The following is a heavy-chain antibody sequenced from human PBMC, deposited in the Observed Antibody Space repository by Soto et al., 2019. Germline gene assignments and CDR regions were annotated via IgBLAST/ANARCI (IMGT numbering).Heavy chain of an antibody. D-gene: IGHD6-13*01. CDR1: GFTFSSYA. CDR2: ISYDGSNK. V-gene: IGHV3-30-3*01. Sequence: GGSLRLSCAASGFTFSSYAMHWVRQAPGKGLEWVAVISYDGSNKYYADSVKGRFTISRDNSKNTLYLQMNSLRAEDTAVYYCAREGRSSWYIGGYYYGMDVWGQGTTVTVSS. J-gene: IGHJ6*02. CDR3: AREGRSSWYIGGYYYGMDV.